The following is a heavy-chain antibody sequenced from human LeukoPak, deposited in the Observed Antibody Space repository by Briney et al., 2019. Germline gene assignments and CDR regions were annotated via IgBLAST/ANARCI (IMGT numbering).Heavy chain of an antibody. V-gene: IGHV3-23*01. Sequence: GGPLSLSCAVSGFPFSDFAMSRVRQAPGKGLEWVSTISGGGDNTYFADSVKGRFTISRDNSKNTLFLQMVSLRAEDTAVYYCAKFEGALLGNYYMDVWGKGTTVTVSS. CDR1: GFPFSDFA. CDR2: ISGGGDNT. J-gene: IGHJ6*03. CDR3: AKFEGALLGNYYMDV.